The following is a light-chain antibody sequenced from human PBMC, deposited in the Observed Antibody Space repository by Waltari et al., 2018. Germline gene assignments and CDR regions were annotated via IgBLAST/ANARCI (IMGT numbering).Light chain of an antibody. V-gene: IGLV10-54*01. CDR1: SNNAGNQG. CDR3: SAWDSSLSAVV. J-gene: IGLJ2*01. Sequence: QAGLTQPPSVSKGLRQTATLTCTGNSNNAGNQGAAWLQQHQGHPPKLLPYRNNNRPSGISGRFAASRSGSPPSLTIPRLRPEDGADDYCSAWDSSLSAVVFGGGTKLAVL. CDR2: RNN.